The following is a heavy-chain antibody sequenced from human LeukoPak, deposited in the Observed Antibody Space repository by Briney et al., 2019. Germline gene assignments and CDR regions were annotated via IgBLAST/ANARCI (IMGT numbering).Heavy chain of an antibody. CDR3: AMGRVWHFDY. D-gene: IGHD3-16*01. J-gene: IGHJ4*02. Sequence: PGGSLRLSCAASGFTLSSYAMSWVRQAPGKGLEWVSAISGSGGSTYYADSVKGRFTISRDNSKNTLYLQMNSLRAEGTAVYYCAMGRVWHFDYWGQGTLVTVSS. V-gene: IGHV3-23*01. CDR1: GFTLSSYA. CDR2: ISGSGGST.